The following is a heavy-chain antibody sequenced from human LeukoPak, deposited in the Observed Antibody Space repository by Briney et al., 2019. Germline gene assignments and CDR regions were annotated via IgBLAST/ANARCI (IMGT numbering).Heavy chain of an antibody. CDR1: GYTFTDYW. CDR3: ARHPASSSPDY. CDR2: INPGDSDI. D-gene: IGHD6-6*01. Sequence: GESLKISCKASGYTFTDYWIGWVRQMPGKGLEWMGIINPGDSDIRYSPSLQGQVTILADKSTTTAYLQWSSLKASDTAIYYCARHPASSSPDYWGQGTLVTVSS. J-gene: IGHJ4*02. V-gene: IGHV5-51*01.